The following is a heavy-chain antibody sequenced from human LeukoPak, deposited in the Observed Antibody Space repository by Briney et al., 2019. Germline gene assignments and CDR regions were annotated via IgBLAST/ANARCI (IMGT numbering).Heavy chain of an antibody. J-gene: IGHJ4*02. CDR3: AGSMVPYYFAY. Sequence: GGSLRLSCAASVFIFSSYAMSWVRHAPGKGLEWVSAISGSGGSTYYADSVQGRFTISRDNSKNTLYLQMNSLRAEDTAVYYCAGSMVPYYFAYWGQGTLVTVSS. CDR2: ISGSGGST. V-gene: IGHV3-23*01. D-gene: IGHD3-10*01. CDR1: VFIFSSYA.